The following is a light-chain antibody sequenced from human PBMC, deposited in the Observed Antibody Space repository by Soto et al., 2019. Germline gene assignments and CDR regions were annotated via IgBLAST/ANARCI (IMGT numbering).Light chain of an antibody. CDR1: QGVRDD. Sequence: IQMTRSPSSLSASVGDRVTITCRASQGVRDDVGWYQQKPGKAPKLLIYSASTLQSGVPSRFSGSESGTDFTLTISRLQPEDFATYYCLQESNYPLTFGGGTKVEIK. V-gene: IGKV1-6*01. J-gene: IGKJ4*01. CDR2: SAS. CDR3: LQESNYPLT.